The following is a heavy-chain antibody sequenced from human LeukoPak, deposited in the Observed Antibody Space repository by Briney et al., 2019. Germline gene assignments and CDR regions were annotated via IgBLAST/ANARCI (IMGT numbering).Heavy chain of an antibody. CDR3: ARQVGTAMKKFDY. D-gene: IGHD5-18*01. V-gene: IGHV4-39*01. CDR1: GGSISSSYYY. J-gene: IGHJ4*02. CDR2: IYYSGST. Sequence: PSETLSLTCTVSGGSISSSYYYWGWIRQPPGKGLEWIGSIYYSGSTYYNPTLKSRVTISVATSKNQFSLKLSSVTAADTAVYYCARQVGTAMKKFDYWGQGTLVTVSS.